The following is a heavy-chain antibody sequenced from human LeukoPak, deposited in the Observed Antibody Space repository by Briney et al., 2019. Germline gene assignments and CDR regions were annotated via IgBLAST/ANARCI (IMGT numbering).Heavy chain of an antibody. Sequence: ASVKVSCKASGYTFTSYGISWVRQAPGQGLEWMGWISAYNGNTNYAQKFQGRVTMTRDTSISTAYMELSRLRSDDTAVYYCAREVLPNTYYYDSSGHIDAFDIWGQGTMVTVSS. D-gene: IGHD3-22*01. CDR2: ISAYNGNT. CDR3: AREVLPNTYYYDSSGHIDAFDI. V-gene: IGHV1-18*01. J-gene: IGHJ3*02. CDR1: GYTFTSYG.